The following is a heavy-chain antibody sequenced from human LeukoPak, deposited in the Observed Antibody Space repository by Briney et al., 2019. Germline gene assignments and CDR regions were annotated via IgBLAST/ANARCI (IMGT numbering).Heavy chain of an antibody. CDR3: ARTYDSSGYYVY. J-gene: IGHJ4*02. V-gene: IGHV3-23*01. D-gene: IGHD3-22*01. CDR2: ISGSGGST. CDR1: GFTFSSYA. Sequence: QPGGSQRLSCAASGFTFSSYAMSWVRQAPGKGLEWVSAISGSGGSTYYADSVKGRFTISRDNSKNTLYLQMNSLRAEDTAVYYCARTYDSSGYYVYWGQGTLVTVSS.